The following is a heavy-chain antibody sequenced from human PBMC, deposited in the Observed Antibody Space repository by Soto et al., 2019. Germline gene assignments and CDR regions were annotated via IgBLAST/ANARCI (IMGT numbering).Heavy chain of an antibody. V-gene: IGHV4-4*02. CDR1: GGSIISSHW. D-gene: IGHD3-16*01. CDR2: IYHSGST. Sequence: QVQLQESGPGLVKPSGTLSLTCAVSGGSIISSHWWSWVRQPPGKGLEWIGEIYHSGSTNYNPSRKSLFTISVDKAKNHFSLKLSPVPAADTAVYYGASSGGGEDYWGQGTLVTVSS. CDR3: ASSGGGEDY. J-gene: IGHJ4*02.